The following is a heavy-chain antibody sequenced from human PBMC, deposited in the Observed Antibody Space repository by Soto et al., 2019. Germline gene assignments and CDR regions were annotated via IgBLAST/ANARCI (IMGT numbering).Heavy chain of an antibody. D-gene: IGHD3-3*01. CDR1: GFTFSSYS. V-gene: IGHV3-48*01. CDR2: ISSSSSTI. J-gene: IGHJ4*02. CDR3: ARRLIAKGYDFWSGYSSKGY. Sequence: GGSLRLSCAASGFTFSSYSMNWVRQAPGKGLEWVSYISSSSSTIYYADYVKGRFPISRDNAKNPLYLQMNSLKAEDTAVYYCARRLIAKGYDFWSGYSSKGYWGQGTLVTVSS.